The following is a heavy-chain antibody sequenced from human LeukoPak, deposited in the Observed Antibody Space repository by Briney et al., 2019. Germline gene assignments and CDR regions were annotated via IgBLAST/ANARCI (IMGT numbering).Heavy chain of an antibody. D-gene: IGHD3-10*01. CDR2: IYHSGST. Sequence: PSETLSLTCTVSGYSISSGYYWGWIRQPPGKGLEWIGSIYHSGSTYYNPSLKSRVTISVDTSKNQFSLKLSSVTAADTAVYYCARGEIYDAFDIWGQGIMVTVSS. V-gene: IGHV4-38-2*02. CDR1: GYSISSGYY. J-gene: IGHJ3*02. CDR3: ARGEIYDAFDI.